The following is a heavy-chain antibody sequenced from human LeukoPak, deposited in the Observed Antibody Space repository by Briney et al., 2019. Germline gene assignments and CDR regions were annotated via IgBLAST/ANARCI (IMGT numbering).Heavy chain of an antibody. CDR2: ISWNRGSI. CDR3: AKGGATADSYWYCDL. D-gene: IGHD6-13*01. CDR1: GFTLDDYG. Sequence: GGSLRLSCAASGFTLDDYGMHWVRAAPGKGVEWVSGISWNRGSIGYADSVKGRFTISRDTAKNSLYLLMNSLRPEDTAFYCAKGGATADSYWYCDLWGRGTLVTVSS. V-gene: IGHV3-9*01. J-gene: IGHJ2*01.